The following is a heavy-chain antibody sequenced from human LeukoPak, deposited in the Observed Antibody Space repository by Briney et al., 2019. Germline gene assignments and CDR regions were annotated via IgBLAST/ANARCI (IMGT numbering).Heavy chain of an antibody. J-gene: IGHJ4*02. V-gene: IGHV3-23*01. CDR3: AKERRAAAGPPGLLGFDY. D-gene: IGHD6-13*01. Sequence: GGSLRLSCAASGFTFSSYAMSWVRQAPGKGLEWVSAISGSGGSTYYADSVKGRFTISRDNSKNTLYLQMNSLRAEDTAVYYCAKERRAAAGPPGLLGFDYWGQGTLVTVSS. CDR1: GFTFSSYA. CDR2: ISGSGGST.